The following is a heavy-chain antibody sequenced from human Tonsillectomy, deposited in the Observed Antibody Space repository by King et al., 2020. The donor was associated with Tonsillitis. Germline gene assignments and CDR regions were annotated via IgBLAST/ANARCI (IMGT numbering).Heavy chain of an antibody. CDR2: ISYDGSNK. J-gene: IGHJ4*02. Sequence: VQLVESGGGVVQPGRSLRLSCAASGFTFGSYGMHWVRQAPGKGLEWVAVISYDGSNKYYADSVKGRFTISRDNSKNTLYLQMNSLRAEDTAVYYCARRYHLTTVTMGEAGYWGQGTLVTVSS. D-gene: IGHD4-17*01. CDR1: GFTFGSYG. CDR3: ARRYHLTTVTMGEAGY. V-gene: IGHV3-33*05.